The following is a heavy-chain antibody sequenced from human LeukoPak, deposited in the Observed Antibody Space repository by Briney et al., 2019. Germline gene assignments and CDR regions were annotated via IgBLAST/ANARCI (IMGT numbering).Heavy chain of an antibody. D-gene: IGHD6-13*01. V-gene: IGHV4-59*02. Sequence: PSETLSLTCTVSGGSVSNYYWSWIRQPPGKGLEWIGYIFYSGSTSYNPSLKSRVTISSDTSKNQFSLKLSSVTAADTAVYYCARVGQQLVRGNAFDIWGQGTMVTVSS. CDR1: GGSVSNYY. CDR3: ARVGQQLVRGNAFDI. J-gene: IGHJ3*02. CDR2: IFYSGST.